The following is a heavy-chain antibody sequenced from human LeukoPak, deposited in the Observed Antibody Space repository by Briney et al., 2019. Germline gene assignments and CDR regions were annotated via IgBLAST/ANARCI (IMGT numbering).Heavy chain of an antibody. CDR1: GYTFTSYY. J-gene: IGHJ4*02. CDR2: ISAYNGNT. Sequence: ASVKVSCKASGYTFTSYYMHWVRQAPGQGLEWLGWISAYNGNTDYAQKFQGKVTMTTDTSTSTAHMELRSLKSDDTAVYYCARVEAYCSRTSCHDYWGLGTLVTVSS. D-gene: IGHD2-2*01. V-gene: IGHV1-18*04. CDR3: ARVEAYCSRTSCHDY.